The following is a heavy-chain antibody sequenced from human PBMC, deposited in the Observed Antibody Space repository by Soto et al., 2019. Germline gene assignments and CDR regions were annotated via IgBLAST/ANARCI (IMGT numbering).Heavy chain of an antibody. J-gene: IGHJ5*02. Sequence: SETLSLTCTVSNGSISTTSYNWGWIRQSPGKGLEWIGTIYYTGSTSYNPSLKSRVTISVDTSNNQFSLKLSSVTAADTAVYYCARQIDYYDSSGYYITWGQGTLVTVSS. V-gene: IGHV4-39*01. D-gene: IGHD3-22*01. CDR1: NGSISTTSYN. CDR3: ARQIDYYDSSGYYIT. CDR2: IYYTGST.